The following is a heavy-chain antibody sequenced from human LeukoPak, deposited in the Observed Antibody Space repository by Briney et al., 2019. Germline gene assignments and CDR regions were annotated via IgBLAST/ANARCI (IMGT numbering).Heavy chain of an antibody. V-gene: IGHV1-3*01. D-gene: IGHD4-23*01. CDR2: INPGTANT. J-gene: IGHJ4*02. CDR3: ASQTGNSVY. Sequence: ASVKVSCTTSGYSFISNSMHWVRQAPGQGLEWMGWINPGTANTKYSQKFQGRVTITRDTSASTAYMELSSLRSEDTAVYYCASQTGNSVYWGQGTLVTVSS. CDR1: GYSFISNS.